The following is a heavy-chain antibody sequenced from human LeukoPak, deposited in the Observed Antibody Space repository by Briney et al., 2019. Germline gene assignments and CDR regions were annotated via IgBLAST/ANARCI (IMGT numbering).Heavy chain of an antibody. CDR1: GGTFSSYA. CDR3: AREEGNWAYFDD. V-gene: IGHV1-69*01. Sequence: SVKVSCKASGGTFSSYAISWVRQAPGQGLEWMGGIIPIFGTANYAQKFQGRVTITADESTSTAYMELSSLRSEDTAVYYCAREEGNWAYFDDWGQGTLVTVSS. D-gene: IGHD7-27*01. CDR2: IIPIFGTA. J-gene: IGHJ4*02.